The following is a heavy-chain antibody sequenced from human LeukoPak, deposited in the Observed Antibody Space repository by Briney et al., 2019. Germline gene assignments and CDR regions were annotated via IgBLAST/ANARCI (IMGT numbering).Heavy chain of an antibody. CDR1: GGSISSYY. CDR3: ARSSYYYDSSGYYHDY. CDR2: IYYSGST. V-gene: IGHV4-59*01. J-gene: IGHJ4*02. D-gene: IGHD3-22*01. Sequence: SGTLSLTCTVSGGSISSYYWSWIRQPPGKGLEWIGYIYYSGSTNYNPSLKSRVTISVDTSKSQFSLKLSSVTAADTAVYYCARSSYYYDSSGYYHDYWGQGTLVTVSS.